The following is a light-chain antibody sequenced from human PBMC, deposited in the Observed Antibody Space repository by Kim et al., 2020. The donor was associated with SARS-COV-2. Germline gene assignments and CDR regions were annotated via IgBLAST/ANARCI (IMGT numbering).Light chain of an antibody. Sequence: SSELTKDPAVSVALGQTVRITCQGDSLRSYYASWYQQKPGQAPVLVIYGRNNRPSGIPDRFSGSTSGNTASLTITGAQAEDEADYYCKSRDSSGNVVFGGGTKLTVL. V-gene: IGLV3-19*01. J-gene: IGLJ2*01. CDR2: GRN. CDR1: SLRSYY. CDR3: KSRDSSGNVV.